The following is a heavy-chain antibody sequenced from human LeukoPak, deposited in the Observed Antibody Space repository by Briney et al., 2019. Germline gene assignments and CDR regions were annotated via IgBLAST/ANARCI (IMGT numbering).Heavy chain of an antibody. D-gene: IGHD6-19*01. CDR2: ISGSGGST. CDR1: GFTFSSYA. CDR3: EKDQGYDSGWVDY. J-gene: IGHJ4*02. V-gene: IGHV3-23*01. Sequence: GGSLRLSCAASGFTFSSYAMSWVRQAPGKGLEWVSGISGSGGSTYYADSVKGRFTISRDNSRNTVYLQMNSLRPEDTAVYYCEKDQGYDSGWVDYWGQGTLVTVSS.